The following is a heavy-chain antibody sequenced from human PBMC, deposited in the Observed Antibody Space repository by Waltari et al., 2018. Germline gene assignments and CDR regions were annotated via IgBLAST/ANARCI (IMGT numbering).Heavy chain of an antibody. Sequence: QVQLVESGGGVVRRGGSLRLSCAASGFTFSNYGMHWVRQPPGKGLEWVAFIRDDGTNEFYADSVKGRFTISRDNSKNTVYLQLSSLRPEDTAVYYCASRRDCRSSTCMLDSWGQGTLVTVSS. J-gene: IGHJ4*02. V-gene: IGHV3-30*02. CDR3: ASRRDCRSSTCMLDS. D-gene: IGHD2-2*01. CDR1: GFTFSNYG. CDR2: IRDDGTNE.